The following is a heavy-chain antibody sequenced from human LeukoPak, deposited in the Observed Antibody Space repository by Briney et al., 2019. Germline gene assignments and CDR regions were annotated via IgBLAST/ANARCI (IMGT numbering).Heavy chain of an antibody. CDR1: VFTFTNSA. D-gene: IGHD1-26*01. V-gene: IGHV1-58*02. CDR2: IFVDSGNT. J-gene: IGHJ3*02. CDR3: AAAPDSGIASDI. Sequence: SVNVSCKASVFTFTNSAMQWVRQARGQRLDWIGWIFVDSGNTNYAQKFQERVTITRDMSTSTAYMELSSLRSEDTAVYYCAAAPDSGIASDIWGQGTMVTVSS.